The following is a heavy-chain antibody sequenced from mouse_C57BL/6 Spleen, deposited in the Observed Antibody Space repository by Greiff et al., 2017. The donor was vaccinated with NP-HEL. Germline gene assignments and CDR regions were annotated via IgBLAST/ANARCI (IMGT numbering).Heavy chain of an antibody. V-gene: IGHV5-4*03. Sequence: EVMLVESGGGLVKPGGSLKLSCAASGFTFSSYAMSWVRQTPEKRLEWVATISDGGSYTYYPDNVKGRFTISRDNAKNNLYLQMSHLKSEDTAMYYCARGVDYYGSSYRYFDVWGTGTTVTVSS. J-gene: IGHJ1*03. CDR2: ISDGGSYT. CDR1: GFTFSSYA. CDR3: ARGVDYYGSSYRYFDV. D-gene: IGHD1-1*01.